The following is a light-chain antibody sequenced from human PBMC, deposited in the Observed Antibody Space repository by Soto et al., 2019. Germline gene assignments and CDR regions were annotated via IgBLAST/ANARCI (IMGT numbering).Light chain of an antibody. J-gene: IGKJ4*01. CDR2: AAS. V-gene: IGKV1-8*01. CDR1: QGISSY. Sequence: AIRMTPSPSSLSASTGDRVTITCRASQGISSYLAWYQQKPGKAPKLLIYAASTLQSGVPSRFSGSGAGTEFTLTISSLQPEDFATYSCQQLNSYPLTFGGGTKVDIK. CDR3: QQLNSYPLT.